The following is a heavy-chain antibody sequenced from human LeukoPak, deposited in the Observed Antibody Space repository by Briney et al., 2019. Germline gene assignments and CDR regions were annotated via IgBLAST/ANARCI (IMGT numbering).Heavy chain of an antibody. CDR3: ARESNGWYTHFDY. D-gene: IGHD6-19*01. J-gene: IGHJ4*02. V-gene: IGHV3-7*04. CDR1: GFTFRNYE. Sequence: PGGSLRLSCAASGFTFRNYEMSWVRQAPGKGLEWVANINQAGTEKYYVDSVKGRFTISGDNAKNSLYLQMNSLRAEDTAVYYCARESNGWYTHFDYWGQGTLVTVSS. CDR2: INQAGTEK.